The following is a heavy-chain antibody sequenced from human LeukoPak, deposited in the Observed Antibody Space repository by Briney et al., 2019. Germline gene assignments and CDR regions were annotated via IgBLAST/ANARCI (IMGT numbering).Heavy chain of an antibody. CDR1: GDSVSSNSAA. Sequence: SQTLSLTCAISGDSVSSNSAAWNWIRQSPSRGLEWLGRTYYRSKWYNDYAVSVKSRITINPDTSKNQFSLQLNSVTPEDTAVYYCARGGSGSYYKGGMGYYFDYWGQGTLVTVSS. CDR2: TYYRSKWYN. J-gene: IGHJ4*02. CDR3: ARGGSGSYYKGGMGYYFDY. V-gene: IGHV6-1*01. D-gene: IGHD3-10*01.